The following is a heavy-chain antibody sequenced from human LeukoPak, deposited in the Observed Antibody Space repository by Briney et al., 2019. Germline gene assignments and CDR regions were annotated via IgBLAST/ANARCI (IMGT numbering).Heavy chain of an antibody. CDR1: GDTLSSFY. CDR3: AKRSGHYSSSSGAFDI. CDR2: IKVSGGST. D-gene: IGHD6-6*01. Sequence: ASVKVSCKASGDTLSSFYIHWVRQAPGQGLEWMGIIKVSGGSTTYAQEFQGRVTMTTDMSTSTVYMDLSSLRPEDTAVYYCAKRSGHYSSSSGAFDIWGQGTLVTVSS. J-gene: IGHJ3*02. V-gene: IGHV1-46*01.